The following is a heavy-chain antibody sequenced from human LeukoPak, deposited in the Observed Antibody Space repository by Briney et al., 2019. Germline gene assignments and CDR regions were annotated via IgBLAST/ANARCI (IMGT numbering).Heavy chain of an antibody. V-gene: IGHV4-39*07. CDR2: IYYSGST. CDR1: GGSISSSSYY. D-gene: IGHD3-10*01. J-gene: IGHJ4*02. CDR3: ARAYSGSSGVFEY. Sequence: SETLSLTCTVSGGSISSSSYYWGWIRQPPGKGLEWIGSIYYSGSTYYNPSLKSRVTISVDTSKNQFSLKLSSITAADTAVYYCARAYSGSSGVFEYWGQGTLVTVSS.